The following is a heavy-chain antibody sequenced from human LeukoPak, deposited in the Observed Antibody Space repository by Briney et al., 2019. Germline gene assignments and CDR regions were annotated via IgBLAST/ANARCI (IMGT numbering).Heavy chain of an antibody. CDR1: GYTFTSYD. CDR2: MNPNSGNT. V-gene: IGHV1-8*03. CDR3: ARAGGSAVAGYYYYYMDV. Sequence: ASVKVSCKASGYTFTSYDISWVRQATGQGLEWMGWMNPNSGNTGYAQKFQGRVTITRNTSISTAYMELSSLRSEDTAVYYCARAGGSAVAGYYYYYMDVWGKGTTATVSS. D-gene: IGHD3-16*01. J-gene: IGHJ6*03.